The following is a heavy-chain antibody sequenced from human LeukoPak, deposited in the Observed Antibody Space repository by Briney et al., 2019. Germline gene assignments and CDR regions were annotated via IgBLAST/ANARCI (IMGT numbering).Heavy chain of an antibody. CDR3: TGMGGDYFDY. J-gene: IGHJ4*02. CDR1: GFTFGDYA. V-gene: IGHV3-49*04. CDR2: IRSNAYGGTT. Sequence: GRSLRLSCTASGFTFGDYAMSWVRQAPGKGLEWVGFIRSNAYGGTTEYAASVKGRFTISRDDSKSIAYLQMNSLKTEDTAVYYCTGMGGDYFDYWGQGTLVTVSS. D-gene: IGHD3-16*01.